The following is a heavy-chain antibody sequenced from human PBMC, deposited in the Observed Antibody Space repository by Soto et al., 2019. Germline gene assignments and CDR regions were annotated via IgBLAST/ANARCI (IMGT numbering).Heavy chain of an antibody. D-gene: IGHD4-17*01. CDR3: ARHLASDGDLLGY. CDR1: GGSISSYY. V-gene: IGHV4-59*08. CDR2: IYYSGST. J-gene: IGHJ4*02. Sequence: KQSQTLSLTCTVSGGSISSYYWSWIRQPPGKGLEWIGYIYYSGSTNYNPSLKSRVTISVDTSKNQFSLKLSSVTAADTAVYYCARHLASDGDLLGYWGQGTLVTVSS.